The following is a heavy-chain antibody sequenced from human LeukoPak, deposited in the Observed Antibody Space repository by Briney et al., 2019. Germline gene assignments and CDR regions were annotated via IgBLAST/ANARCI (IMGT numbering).Heavy chain of an antibody. V-gene: IGHV3-7*05. CDR1: GFTFSNYW. CDR2: IKQDGSEK. J-gene: IGHJ4*02. CDR3: VRDLGSNWNGDY. Sequence: GGSLRLSCAASGFTFSNYWMTWVRQAPGKRLEWVANIKQDGSEKNYVDSLKGRFTISRDNAKYSLYLQMNSLRAEDTAVYYCVRDLGSNWNGDYWGQGTLVTVSS. D-gene: IGHD1-1*01.